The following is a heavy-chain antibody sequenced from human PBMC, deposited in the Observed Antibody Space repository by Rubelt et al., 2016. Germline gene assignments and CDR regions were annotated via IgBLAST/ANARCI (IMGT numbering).Heavy chain of an antibody. D-gene: IGHD3-3*01. J-gene: IGHJ5*02. V-gene: IGHV1-18*01. CDR1: GYTFTSYG. CDR2: ISAYNGNT. Sequence: QVQLVQSGAEVKKPGASVKVSCKASGYTFTSYGISWVRQAPGQGLEWMGWISAYNGNTNYAQKLQGRVTMTTDTSTSTAYMELRSLRSEDTAVYYCARSPRYDVEDNWFDPWGQGTLVTVSS. CDR3: ARSPRYDVEDNWFDP.